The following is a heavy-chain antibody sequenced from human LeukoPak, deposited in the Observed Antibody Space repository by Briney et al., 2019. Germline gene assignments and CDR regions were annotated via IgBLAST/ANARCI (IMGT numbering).Heavy chain of an antibody. D-gene: IGHD2-21*02. Sequence: PGGSLRLSCAASGFTFSSYAMSWVRQAPGKGLIWVSRINLDGTETTYADSVKGRFTISRDNAKNTLYLQMNSLRAEDTAVYYCVREVTVTSYFDYWGQGILVTVSS. CDR2: INLDGTET. J-gene: IGHJ4*02. V-gene: IGHV3-74*01. CDR1: GFTFSSYA. CDR3: VREVTVTSYFDY.